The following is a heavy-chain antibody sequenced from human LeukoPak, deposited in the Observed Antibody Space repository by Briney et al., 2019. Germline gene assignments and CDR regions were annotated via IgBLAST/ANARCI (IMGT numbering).Heavy chain of an antibody. Sequence: PSETLSLTCAVYGGSFSGYYWSWIRQPPGKGLEWIGEINHSGSTNYNPSLKSRVTISVDTSKNQFSLKLSSVTAADTAVYYCAIGGDGYYYYMDVWGKGTTVTVSS. D-gene: IGHD3-10*01. V-gene: IGHV4-34*01. CDR3: AIGGDGYYYYMDV. CDR1: GGSFSGYY. J-gene: IGHJ6*03. CDR2: INHSGST.